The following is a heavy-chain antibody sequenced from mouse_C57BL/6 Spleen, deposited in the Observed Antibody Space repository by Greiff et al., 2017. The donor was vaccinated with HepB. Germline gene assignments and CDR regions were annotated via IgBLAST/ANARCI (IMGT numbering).Heavy chain of an antibody. J-gene: IGHJ3*01. V-gene: IGHV1-18*01. CDR3: ARGEGGNPFAY. D-gene: IGHD1-1*02. CDR1: GYTFTDYN. CDR2: INPNNGGT. Sequence: VQLQQSGPELVKPGASVKIPCKASGYTFTDYNMDWVKQSHGKSLEWIGDINPNNGGTIYNQKFKGKATLTVDKSSSTAYMELRSLTSEDTAVYYCARGEGGNPFAYWGQGTLVTVSA.